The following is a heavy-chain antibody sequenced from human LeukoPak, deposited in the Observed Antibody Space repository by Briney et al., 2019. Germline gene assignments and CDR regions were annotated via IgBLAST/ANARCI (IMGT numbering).Heavy chain of an antibody. CDR3: ARDPGYSNSPYYLDY. V-gene: IGHV3-21*01. CDR1: GFTFSSYA. J-gene: IGHJ4*02. D-gene: IGHD5-12*01. Sequence: GGSLRLSCAASGFTFSSYAMNWVRQAPGKGLEWVSSISSGGTYVDYADSVKGRFTISRDNAKNSLYLQMNSLRAEDTAVFYCARDPGYSNSPYYLDYWGQGTLVTVSS. CDR2: ISSGGTYV.